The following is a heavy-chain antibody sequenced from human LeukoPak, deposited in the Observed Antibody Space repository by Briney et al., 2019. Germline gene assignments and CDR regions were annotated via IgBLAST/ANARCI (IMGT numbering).Heavy chain of an antibody. D-gene: IGHD1-26*01. J-gene: IGHJ4*02. CDR1: GLTFSSYD. Sequence: GGSLRLSCAASGLTFSSYDMHWVRQAPGKGLEWVALISYDGSNKYYADSVKGRFTISRDNSKSTLYLQMNSLGAEDTAVYYCASGSPAGDYWGQGTLATVSS. V-gene: IGHV3-33*01. CDR2: ISYDGSNK. CDR3: ASGSPAGDY.